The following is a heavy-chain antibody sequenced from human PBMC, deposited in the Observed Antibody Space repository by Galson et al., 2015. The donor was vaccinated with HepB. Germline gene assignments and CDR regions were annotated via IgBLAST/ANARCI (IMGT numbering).Heavy chain of an antibody. V-gene: IGHV3-11*06. CDR2: ISSSSSYT. Sequence: SLRLSCAASGFTFSDYYMSWIRQAPGKGLEWVSYISSSSSYTNYADSVKGRFTISRDNAKNSLYLQMNSLRAEDTAVYYCAREASEGYCSGGSCYSFPDYWGQGTLVTVSS. J-gene: IGHJ4*02. D-gene: IGHD2-15*01. CDR1: GFTFSDYY. CDR3: AREASEGYCSGGSCYSFPDY.